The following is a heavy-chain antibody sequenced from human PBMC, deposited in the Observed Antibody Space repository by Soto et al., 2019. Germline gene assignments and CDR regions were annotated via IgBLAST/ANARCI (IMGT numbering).Heavy chain of an antibody. CDR1: GASLSSGGYY. CDR3: ARGLGYDSNGRFLAAFDV. V-gene: IGHV4-31*03. Sequence: QVQLQESGPGLAKPSQTLSLTCTVSGASLSSGGYYWTWIRQVPGKALEWLGYIFHAGPTFYNPSLRGRVVMSIEKYDNQFSLNLRTVTAAATAVYYCARGLGYDSNGRFLAAFDVWGQGTMVTVSS. D-gene: IGHD3-22*01. J-gene: IGHJ3*01. CDR2: IFHAGPT.